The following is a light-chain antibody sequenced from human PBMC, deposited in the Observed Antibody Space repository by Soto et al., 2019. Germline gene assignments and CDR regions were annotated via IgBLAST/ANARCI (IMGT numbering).Light chain of an antibody. CDR3: QQYNNWPPYT. CDR1: QSVSRN. J-gene: IGKJ2*01. CDR2: GAY. Sequence: EIVMTHSQATLSVSPGERATLSCRASQSVSRNLAWYQQKPGQAPRLLIYGAYIRATGIPARFSGSESGAEFTLTRSSLQSEDFAVYYCQQYNNWPPYTFGQGTKLEIK. V-gene: IGKV3D-15*01.